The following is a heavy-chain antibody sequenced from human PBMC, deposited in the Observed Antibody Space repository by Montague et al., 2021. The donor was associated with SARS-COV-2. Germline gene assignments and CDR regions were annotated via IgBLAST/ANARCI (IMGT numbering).Heavy chain of an antibody. CDR1: GFTFSSYA. CDR2: ISYDGSNK. J-gene: IGHJ4*02. V-gene: IGHV3-30-3*01. Sequence: PLRLSCAASGFTFSSYAMHWVRQAPGKGLEWVAVISYDGSNKYYADSVKGRFTISRDNSKNTLYLQMNSLSAEDTAVYYCASEMIAVAGTAPFDYWGQGILVTVSS. D-gene: IGHD6-19*01. CDR3: ASEMIAVAGTAPFDY.